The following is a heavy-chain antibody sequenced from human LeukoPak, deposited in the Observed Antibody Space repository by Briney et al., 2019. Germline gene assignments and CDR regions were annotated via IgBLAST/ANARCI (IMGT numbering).Heavy chain of an antibody. V-gene: IGHV3-48*01. D-gene: IGHD6-6*01. CDR1: GFTFSNYS. CDR2: ISSSSTTI. Sequence: GGSLRLSCAASGFTFSNYSMNWVRQAPGKGLEWVSYISSSSTTIYYADSVKGRFTISRDNAKNSLYLQMDSLRAEDTAVCYCARDRGLYSSSYYFDYWGQGTLVTVSS. CDR3: ARDRGLYSSSYYFDY. J-gene: IGHJ4*02.